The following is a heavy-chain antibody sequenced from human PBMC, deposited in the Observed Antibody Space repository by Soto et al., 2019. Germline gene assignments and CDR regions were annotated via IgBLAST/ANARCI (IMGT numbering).Heavy chain of an antibody. CDR1: GYSFTRYG. V-gene: IGHV1-18*01. CDR3: AMVDVYVTPSPQDV. J-gene: IGHJ6*02. CDR2: INAYNGNT. D-gene: IGHD3-16*01. Sequence: QVQLVQSGAEVKNPGASVKVSCKASGYSFTRYGIGWARQAPGQWLEWMGWINAYNGNTNYAQNLQGRLTLTTDTSTTTAYMELRSLRSNDTAIYYCAMVDVYVTPSPQDVRGQGTTVTVSS.